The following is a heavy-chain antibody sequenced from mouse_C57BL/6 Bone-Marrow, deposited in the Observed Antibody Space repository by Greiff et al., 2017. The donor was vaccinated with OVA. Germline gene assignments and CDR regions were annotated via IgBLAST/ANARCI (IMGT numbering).Heavy chain of an antibody. CDR2: INPNYGTT. D-gene: IGHD2-2*01. J-gene: IGHJ1*03. Sequence: EVKLMESGPELVKPGASVKISCKASGYSFTDYNMNWVKQSNGKSLEWIGVINPNYGTTSYNQKFKGKATLTVDQSSSTAYMQHNSLTSEDSAVYYCARRWLHNQYFDVWGTGTTVTVSS. CDR1: GYSFTDYN. V-gene: IGHV1-39*01. CDR3: ARRWLHNQYFDV.